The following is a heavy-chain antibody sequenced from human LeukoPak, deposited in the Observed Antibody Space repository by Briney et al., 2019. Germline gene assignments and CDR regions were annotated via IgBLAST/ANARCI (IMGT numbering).Heavy chain of an antibody. CDR2: IYYSGST. Sequence: SETLSLPCTVSGGPISSHHWSWIRQPPGKGLEWIGYIYYSGSTNYNPSLKSRVTISVDTSKNQFSLKLSSVTAADTAVYYCASHSYDFWSGYYVPYMDVWGKGTTVTVSS. CDR3: ASHSYDFWSGYYVPYMDV. CDR1: GGPISSHH. V-gene: IGHV4-59*11. J-gene: IGHJ6*03. D-gene: IGHD3-3*01.